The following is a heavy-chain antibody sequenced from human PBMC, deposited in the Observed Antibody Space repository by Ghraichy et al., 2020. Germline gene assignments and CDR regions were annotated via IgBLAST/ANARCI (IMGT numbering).Heavy chain of an antibody. CDR3: ARDTSGSGWYEVGY. J-gene: IGHJ4*02. Sequence: GGSLRLSCAASGFTFSSYGMHWVRQAPGKGLEWVAVIWYDGSNKYYADSVKGRFTISRDNSKNTLYLQMNSLRAEDTAVYYCARDTSGSGWYEVGYWGQGTLVTVSS. CDR2: IWYDGSNK. CDR1: GFTFSSYG. V-gene: IGHV3-33*01. D-gene: IGHD6-19*01.